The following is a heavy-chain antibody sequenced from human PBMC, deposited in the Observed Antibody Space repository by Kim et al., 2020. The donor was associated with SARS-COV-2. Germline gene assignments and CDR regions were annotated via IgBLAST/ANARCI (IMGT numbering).Heavy chain of an antibody. V-gene: IGHV3-21*01. CDR1: GFTFSSYS. D-gene: IGHD3-16*02. Sequence: GGSLRLSCAASGFTFSSYSMNWVRQAPGKGLEWVSSISSSSSYIYYADSVKDRFTISRDNAKNSLYLQMNSLRAEDTAVYYCARTSDDYVWGSYRLSDFQHWGQGTLVTVSS. CDR2: ISSSSSYI. J-gene: IGHJ1*01. CDR3: ARTSDDYVWGSYRLSDFQH.